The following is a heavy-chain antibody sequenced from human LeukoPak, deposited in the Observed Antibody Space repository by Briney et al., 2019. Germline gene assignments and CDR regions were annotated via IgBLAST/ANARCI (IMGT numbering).Heavy chain of an antibody. CDR1: GGSVSSGNYY. CDR3: ATSGYNTITVDY. J-gene: IGHJ4*02. CDR2: FYFSGN. D-gene: IGHD1-14*01. Sequence: SETLSLTCTVSGGSVSSGNYYWSWIRQSPGKGLVWIGYFYFSGNNYNPSLKSRVAILVDTSKNQFSLKLTSVTAADTAVYYCATSGYNTITVDYWGQGTLVTVSS. V-gene: IGHV4-61*01.